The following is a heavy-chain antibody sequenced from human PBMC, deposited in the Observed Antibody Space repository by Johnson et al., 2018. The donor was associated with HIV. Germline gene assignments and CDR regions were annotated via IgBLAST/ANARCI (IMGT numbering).Heavy chain of an antibody. V-gene: IGHV3-66*01. CDR2: IFSGGST. D-gene: IGHD4-17*01. CDR3: ARERIYGDDAFDI. J-gene: IGHJ3*02. Sequence: VQLVESGGGLVQPGESLRLSCAASGFTVSSNYMSWVRQAPGKGLEWVSVIFSGGSTHYADSVKGRFTISRDKSKNKLYLQMNSLRAEDTAVYYCARERIYGDDAFDIWGQGTMVTVSS. CDR1: GFTVSSNY.